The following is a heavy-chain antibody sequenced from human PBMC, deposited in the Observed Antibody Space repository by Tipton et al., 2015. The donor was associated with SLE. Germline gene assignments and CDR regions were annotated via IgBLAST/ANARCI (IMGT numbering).Heavy chain of an antibody. CDR2: IYYTGST. J-gene: IGHJ4*02. CDR3: ARGAGIAAAATRFDY. CDR1: GGSISSYY. D-gene: IGHD6-13*01. V-gene: IGHV4-59*01. Sequence: TLSLTCTVSGGSISSYYWRWVRQPPGKGMERIGDIYYTGSTNYHPSLKSRVTISVDTSKNQFSLKLSSVTAADTAVYYCARGAGIAAAATRFDYWGQGTLVTVSS.